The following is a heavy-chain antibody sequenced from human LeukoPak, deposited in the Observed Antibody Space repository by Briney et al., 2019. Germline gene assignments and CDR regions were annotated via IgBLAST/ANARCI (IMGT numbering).Heavy chain of an antibody. V-gene: IGHV3-48*03. D-gene: IGHD5-18*01. CDR1: GLTFSNYD. J-gene: IGHJ4*02. CDR2: ISNSGTTV. Sequence: GGSLRLSCAASGLTFSNYDMNWVRQAPGKGLEWVSYISNSGTTVYHADSVKGRFTISRDNAKNSVSLQLDSLRAEDTDIYYCAKGDGYSSPWYFDLWGQGTLVTVSS. CDR3: AKGDGYSSPWYFDL.